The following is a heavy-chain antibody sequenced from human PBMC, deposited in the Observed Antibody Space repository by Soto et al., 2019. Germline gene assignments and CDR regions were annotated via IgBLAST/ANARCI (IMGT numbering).Heavy chain of an antibody. V-gene: IGHV3-23*01. CDR3: AIQPSGYCSDGSCFLSGYY. J-gene: IGHJ4*02. CDR1: GFPFSSYA. D-gene: IGHD2-15*01. Sequence: GGSLRLSCVASGFPFSSYAMSWVRQAPGKGLEWVSAISGSGGSTYYADSVKGRFTISRDNSKNTLYLQMNSLRAEDTAVYYCAIQPSGYCSDGSCFLSGYYSGQGTLVTVSS. CDR2: ISGSGGST.